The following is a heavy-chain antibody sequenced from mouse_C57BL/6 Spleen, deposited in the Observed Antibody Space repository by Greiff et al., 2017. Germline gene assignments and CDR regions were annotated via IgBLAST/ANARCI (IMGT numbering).Heavy chain of an antibody. CDR3: ARSIIVAHFDY. Sequence: VQLQQPGAELVKPGASVKLSCKASGYTFTSYWMQWVKQRPGQGLEWIGEIDPSDSYTNYNQKFKGKATLTVDTSSSTAYMQLSSLTSEDSAVYYCARSIIVAHFDYWGQGTTLTVSS. V-gene: IGHV1-50*01. J-gene: IGHJ2*01. CDR2: IDPSDSYT. D-gene: IGHD1-1*01. CDR1: GYTFTSYW.